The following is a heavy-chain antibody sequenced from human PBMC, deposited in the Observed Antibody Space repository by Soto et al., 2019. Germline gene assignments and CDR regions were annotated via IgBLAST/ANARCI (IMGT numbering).Heavy chain of an antibody. CDR2: IYYSGST. CDR1: GGSISSSSYY. D-gene: IGHD3-3*01. V-gene: IGHV4-39*01. CDR3: ARLNYDFWSGTVGGFDY. Sequence: QLQLQESGPGLVKPSETLSLTCTVSGGSISSSSYYWGWIRQPPGKGLEWIGSIYYSGSTYYNPSLKSRVTISVDTSKNQFSLKLSSVTAADTAVYYCARLNYDFWSGTVGGFDYWGQGTLVTVSS. J-gene: IGHJ4*02.